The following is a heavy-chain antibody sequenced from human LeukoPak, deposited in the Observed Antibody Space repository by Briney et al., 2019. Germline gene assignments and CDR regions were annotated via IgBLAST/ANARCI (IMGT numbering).Heavy chain of an antibody. Sequence: KPSGTLSLTCAVSGASITSSHWWSWARQPPGKGLEWIGEIHDSRTTNYKPSLKSRVTMSLDKSNNQISLKLTSVTAADTAVYYCATYFYGDYATHYFDFWGQGTLVTVSS. J-gene: IGHJ4*02. V-gene: IGHV4-4*02. D-gene: IGHD4-17*01. CDR2: IHDSRTT. CDR1: GASITSSHW. CDR3: ATYFYGDYATHYFDF.